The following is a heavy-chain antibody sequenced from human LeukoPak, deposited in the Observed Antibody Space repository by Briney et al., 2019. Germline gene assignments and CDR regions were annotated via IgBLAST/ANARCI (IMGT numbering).Heavy chain of an antibody. CDR1: GFTFGNYG. V-gene: IGHV3-23*01. J-gene: IGHJ4*02. CDR3: AKDEGYCSTTSCYFDY. CDR2: ISGNSDST. D-gene: IGHD2-2*01. Sequence: GGSLRLSCAASGFTFGNYGMSWVRQAPGKGLEWVSSISGNSDSTYYADSVKGRFTISRDNSQSTLYLQMNSLRADDTAVYYCAKDEGYCSTTSCYFDYWGQGALVTVSS.